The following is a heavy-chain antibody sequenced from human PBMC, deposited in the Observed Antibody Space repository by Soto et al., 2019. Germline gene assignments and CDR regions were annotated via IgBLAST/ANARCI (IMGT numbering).Heavy chain of an antibody. CDR1: GCPFSSYA. CDR3: AKDLPEYYDFWSGYYSGFFDY. J-gene: IGHJ4*02. V-gene: IGHV3-23*01. D-gene: IGHD3-3*01. CDR2: ISGSGGST. Sequence: PGGSLRLSCAASGCPFSSYAMSWVRQAPGKGLEWVSAISGSGGSTYYADSVKGRFTISRDNSKNTLYLQMNSLRAEDTAVYYCAKDLPEYYDFWSGYYSGFFDYWGQGTLVTVSS.